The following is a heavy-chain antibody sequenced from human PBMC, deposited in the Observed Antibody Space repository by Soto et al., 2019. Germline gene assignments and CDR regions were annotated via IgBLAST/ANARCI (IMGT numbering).Heavy chain of an antibody. CDR1: GFTFSSYG. CDR2: ISSSSSTI. Sequence: EVQRVESGGGLVQPGGSLRLSCAASGFTFSSYGMNWVRQAPGKGLEWVSYISSSSSTIYYADSVKGRFTISRDNAKNSLYLQMNSLRAEDTAVYYCARDGYCSGGSCPTPYYYYYMDVWGKGTTVTVSS. J-gene: IGHJ6*03. D-gene: IGHD2-15*01. V-gene: IGHV3-48*01. CDR3: ARDGYCSGGSCPTPYYYYYMDV.